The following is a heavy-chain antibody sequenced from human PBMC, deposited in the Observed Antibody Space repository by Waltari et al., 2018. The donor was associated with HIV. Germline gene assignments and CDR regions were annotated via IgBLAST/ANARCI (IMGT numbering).Heavy chain of an antibody. V-gene: IGHV3-30*03. CDR1: GFSFSNYG. D-gene: IGHD1-1*01. J-gene: IGHJ4*02. CDR2: ISFDGSNQ. Sequence: QVQLVESGGCVVQPGRSLRLSCAASGFSFSNYGMHLVRQAPGKGLEWVAVISFDGSNQYYADSVRGRFTISRDNSKKKVFLQMNSLRLDDSALYYCATGQQVWETWSQLDYWGQGTLVIVSS. CDR3: ATGQQVWETWSQLDY.